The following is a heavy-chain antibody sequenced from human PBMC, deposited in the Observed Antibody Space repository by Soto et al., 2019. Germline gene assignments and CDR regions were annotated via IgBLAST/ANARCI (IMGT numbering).Heavy chain of an antibody. CDR2: ISSSSSYI. CDR1: GFTFSSYS. CDR3: ARGPDIVVVVAATLTDAFDI. Sequence: EVQLVESGGGLVKPGGSLRLSCAASGFTFSSYSMNWVCQAPGKGLEWVSSISSSSSYIYYADSVKGRFTISRDNAKNSLYLQMNSLRAEDTAVYYCARGPDIVVVVAATLTDAFDIWGQGTMVTVSS. D-gene: IGHD2-15*01. J-gene: IGHJ3*02. V-gene: IGHV3-21*01.